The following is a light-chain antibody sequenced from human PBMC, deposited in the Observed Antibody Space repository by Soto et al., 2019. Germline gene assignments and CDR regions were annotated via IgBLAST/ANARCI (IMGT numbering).Light chain of an antibody. CDR3: QQYYSTQIT. CDR2: GAS. J-gene: IGKJ5*01. V-gene: IGKV3D-7*01. Sequence: DIVLTQSPGILSLSPGDRATLSCRSSDSVTSTYLAWYQQKPGQAPRLLIYGASTRAPGIPARFSGSGSGTEFTLTISSLQAEDVAVYYCQQYYSTQITFGQGTRLEIK. CDR1: DSVTSTY.